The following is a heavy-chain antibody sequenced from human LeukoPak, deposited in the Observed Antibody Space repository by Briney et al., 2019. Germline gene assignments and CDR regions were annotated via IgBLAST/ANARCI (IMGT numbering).Heavy chain of an antibody. J-gene: IGHJ5*02. V-gene: IGHV4-59*12. CDR2: IYDSEII. D-gene: IGHD3-10*01. Sequence: SETLSLTCTVSGGSISGYYWSWIRQSPGKGLEWIGYIYDSEIINHNPSLRSRVTLSIDTSMKQFSLKLRSVTAADTAVYYCARAGTTMVRGVTHWFDPWGQGTLVTVSS. CDR3: ARAGTTMVRGVTHWFDP. CDR1: GGSISGYY.